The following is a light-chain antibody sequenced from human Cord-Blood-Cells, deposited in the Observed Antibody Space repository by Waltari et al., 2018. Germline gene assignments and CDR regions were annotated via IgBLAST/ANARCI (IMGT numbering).Light chain of an antibody. Sequence: DIQMTQSPSSLSASVGDRVTITCQASQDISNYLNWYQQKPGKAPKLLIYDASNLETGVPSMFSGSGSGTDFTFTISSLQTEDIATYYCQQYDNLLTITFGQGTRLEIK. CDR1: QDISNY. CDR2: DAS. CDR3: QQYDNLLTIT. J-gene: IGKJ5*01. V-gene: IGKV1-33*01.